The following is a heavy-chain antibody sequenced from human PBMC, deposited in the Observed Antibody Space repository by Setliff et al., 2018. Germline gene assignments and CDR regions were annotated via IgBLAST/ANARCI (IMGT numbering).Heavy chain of an antibody. CDR2: IIPIFGTA. J-gene: IGHJ5*02. Sequence: GASVKVSCKASGATFSSYAISWVRQAPGQGLEWMGRIIPIFGTANYAQKFQGRVTITADKSTSTAYMELSSLRSEDTAVYYCARAPSSTVINWFDPWGREPWSPLL. CDR1: GATFSSYA. CDR3: ARAPSSTVINWFDP. D-gene: IGHD3-22*01. V-gene: IGHV1-69*06.